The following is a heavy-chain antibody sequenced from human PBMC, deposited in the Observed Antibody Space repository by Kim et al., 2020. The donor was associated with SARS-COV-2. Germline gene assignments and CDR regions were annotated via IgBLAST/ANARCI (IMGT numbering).Heavy chain of an antibody. CDR2: ISSDGSST. V-gene: IGHV3-74*01. Sequence: LSLTCAASGFTFSSYWMHWVRQAPGKGLVWVSRISSDGSSTSYADSVKGRFTISRDNAKNTLYLQMNSLRAEDTAVYYRARAEGGGAGNWGQGTLVTVSS. CDR1: GFTFSSYW. CDR3: ARAEGGGAGN. J-gene: IGHJ4*02. D-gene: IGHD1-26*01.